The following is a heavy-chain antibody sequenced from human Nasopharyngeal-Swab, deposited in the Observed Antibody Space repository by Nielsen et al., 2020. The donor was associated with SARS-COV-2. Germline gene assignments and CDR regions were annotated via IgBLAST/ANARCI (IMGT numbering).Heavy chain of an antibody. CDR2: IIPILGIA. CDR3: AVALYDYYYYGMDV. J-gene: IGHJ6*02. CDR1: GGTFSSYA. Sequence: SVKVSCKASGGTFSSYAISWVRQAPGQGLEWMVRIIPILGIANYAQKFQGRVTITADKSTSTAYMELSSLRSEDTAVYYCAVALYDYYYYGMDVWGQGTTVTVSS. V-gene: IGHV1-69*04. D-gene: IGHD2-15*01.